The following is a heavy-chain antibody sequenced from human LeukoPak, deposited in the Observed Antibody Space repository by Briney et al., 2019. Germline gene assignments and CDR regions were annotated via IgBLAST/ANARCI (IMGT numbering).Heavy chain of an antibody. D-gene: IGHD3-10*01. CDR3: AREDSADDDAFDI. CDR2: ISSSSSYI. CDR1: GFTFSSYS. J-gene: IGHJ3*02. V-gene: IGHV3-21*01. Sequence: GGSLRLSCAASGFTFSSYSMNWVRQTPGKGLEWVSSISSSSSYIYYADSVKGRFTISKDNAKNSLYLQMNSLRAEDTAVYYCAREDSADDDAFDIWGQGTMVTVSS.